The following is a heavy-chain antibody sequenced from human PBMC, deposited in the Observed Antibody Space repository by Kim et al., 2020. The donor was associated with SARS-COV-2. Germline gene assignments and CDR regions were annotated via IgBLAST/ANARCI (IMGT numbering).Heavy chain of an antibody. CDR3: AKDIRTEAAAANY. J-gene: IGHJ4*02. CDR2: ISYDGRNE. CDR1: GFTFSNHG. Sequence: GGSLRLSCVASGFTFSNHGMHWVRQAPGKGLEWVAVISYDGRNEFYEDSVKGRFSISRDNSKNTVYLQMNSLRDEDTAVYYCAKDIRTEAAAANYWGLGT. D-gene: IGHD6-13*01. V-gene: IGHV3-33*05.